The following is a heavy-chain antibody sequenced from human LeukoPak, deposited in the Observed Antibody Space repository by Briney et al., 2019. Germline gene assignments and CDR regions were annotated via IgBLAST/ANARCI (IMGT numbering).Heavy chain of an antibody. Sequence: SETLSLTCTVSGDSISGANYYWTWIRQPADKGLEWIGRISTSGSTSYDPSLKSRVTISVDTSKNQFSLKLSSVTAADTAVYYCARDFGSYYFDYWGQGTLVTVSS. CDR1: GDSISGANYY. V-gene: IGHV4-61*02. CDR2: ISTSGST. D-gene: IGHD3-10*01. J-gene: IGHJ4*02. CDR3: ARDFGSYYFDY.